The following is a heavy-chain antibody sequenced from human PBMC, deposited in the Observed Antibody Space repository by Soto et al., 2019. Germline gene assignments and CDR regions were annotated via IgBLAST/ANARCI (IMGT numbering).Heavy chain of an antibody. CDR3: ATHPRRYSYGYSSYHYYGMAF. V-gene: IGHV5-10-1*01. CDR2: IDPSDSYT. Sequence: PGESLKISCKGSGYSFTSYWISWVRQMPGKGLEWMGRIDPSDSYTNYSPSFQGHVTISADKSISTAYLQWSSLKASDTAMYYCATHPRRYSYGYSSYHYYGMAFWGQGTTVPVSS. D-gene: IGHD5-18*01. J-gene: IGHJ6*02. CDR1: GYSFTSYW.